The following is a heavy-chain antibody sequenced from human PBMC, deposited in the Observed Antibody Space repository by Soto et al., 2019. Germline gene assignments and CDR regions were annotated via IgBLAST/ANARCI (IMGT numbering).Heavy chain of an antibody. Sequence: ASVKVSCKASGYTFTSYAMHWVRQAPGQRLEWMGWINAGNGNTKYSQKFQGRVTITRDTSASTAYMELSSLRSEDTAVYYCAREAGLLWFGELLSASYGMDVWGQGTTVTVSS. CDR2: INAGNGNT. CDR1: GYTFTSYA. V-gene: IGHV1-3*01. D-gene: IGHD3-10*01. J-gene: IGHJ6*02. CDR3: AREAGLLWFGELLSASYGMDV.